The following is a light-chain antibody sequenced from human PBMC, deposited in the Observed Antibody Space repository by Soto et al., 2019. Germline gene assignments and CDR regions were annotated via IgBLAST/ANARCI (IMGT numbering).Light chain of an antibody. CDR1: SSDVGGYSY. CDR2: DVN. CDR3: SSYTDSGTLDV. J-gene: IGLJ1*01. V-gene: IGLV2-14*01. Sequence: QSALTQPASVSGSPGQSITISCTGTSSDVGGYSYVSWYQQHPGKAPKLMIYDVNNRPSGVSNRFSGSKSGNTASLTISGLQAEDEADYYCSSYTDSGTLDVFGPGTQLTVL.